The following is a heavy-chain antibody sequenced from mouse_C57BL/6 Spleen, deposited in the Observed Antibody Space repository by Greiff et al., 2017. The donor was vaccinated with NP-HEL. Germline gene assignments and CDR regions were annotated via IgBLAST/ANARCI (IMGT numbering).Heavy chain of an antibody. CDR1: GFSFNTYA. Sequence: EVKLVESGGGLVQPKGSLKLSCAASGFSFNTYAMNWVRQAPGKGLEWVARIRSKSNNYATYYADSVKDRFTISRDDSESMLYLQMNNLKTEDTAMYYCVRELRVVFDYWGQGTTLTVSS. CDR2: IRSKSNNYAT. V-gene: IGHV10-1*01. CDR3: VRELRVVFDY. D-gene: IGHD1-1*01. J-gene: IGHJ2*01.